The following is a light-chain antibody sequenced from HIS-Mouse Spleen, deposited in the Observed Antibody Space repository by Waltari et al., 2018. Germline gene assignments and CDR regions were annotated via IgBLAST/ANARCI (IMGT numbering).Light chain of an antibody. Sequence: GQRVTISCSGRSSNIGSNFVYWYQQLPGTAPKLLIYRNNQRPSGVPDRFSGSKSGTSASLAISGLRSEDEADYYCAAWDDSLSGYVFGTGTKVTVL. J-gene: IGLJ1*01. V-gene: IGLV1-47*01. CDR3: AAWDDSLSGYV. CDR2: RNN. CDR1: SSNIGSNF.